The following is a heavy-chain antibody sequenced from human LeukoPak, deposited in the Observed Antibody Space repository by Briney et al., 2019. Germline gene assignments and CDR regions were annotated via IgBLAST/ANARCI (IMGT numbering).Heavy chain of an antibody. J-gene: IGHJ4*02. D-gene: IGHD3-3*01. V-gene: IGHV3-23*01. Sequence: PGGSLRLSCAASGFTFSSYAMSWVRQAPGKGLEWVSAISGSGGSIYYADSVKGRFTISRDNSKNTLYLQMNSLRAEDTAVYYCAKPPPRFLEWLFYFDYWGQGTLVTVSS. CDR1: GFTFSSYA. CDR3: AKPPPRFLEWLFYFDY. CDR2: ISGSGGSI.